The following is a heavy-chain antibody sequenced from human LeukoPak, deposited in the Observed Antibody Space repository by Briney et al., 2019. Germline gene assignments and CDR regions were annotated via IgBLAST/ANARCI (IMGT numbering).Heavy chain of an antibody. Sequence: SETLSLTCTVSGGSISSYYWSWIRQPPGKGLEWIGYIYYSGSTNYNPSLKSRVTISVDTSKNQFSLKLSSVTAADTAVYYCARVMVYEGYYYYGMDVWGQGTTVTVSS. CDR3: ARVMVYEGYYYYGMDV. D-gene: IGHD2-8*01. V-gene: IGHV4-59*01. CDR2: IYYSGST. CDR1: GGSISSYY. J-gene: IGHJ6*02.